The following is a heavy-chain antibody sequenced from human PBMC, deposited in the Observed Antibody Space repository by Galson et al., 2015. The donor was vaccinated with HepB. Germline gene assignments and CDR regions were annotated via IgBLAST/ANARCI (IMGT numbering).Heavy chain of an antibody. Sequence: SLRLSCAASGFTFSSYAMHWVRQAPGKGLEWVAVISYDGSNKYYADSVKGRFTISRDNSKNTLYLQMNSLRAEDTAVYYCARDFSEAHWGYHLISEYYFDYWGQGTLVTVSS. D-gene: IGHD7-27*01. V-gene: IGHV3-30-3*01. CDR3: ARDFSEAHWGYHLISEYYFDY. CDR1: GFTFSSYA. J-gene: IGHJ4*02. CDR2: ISYDGSNK.